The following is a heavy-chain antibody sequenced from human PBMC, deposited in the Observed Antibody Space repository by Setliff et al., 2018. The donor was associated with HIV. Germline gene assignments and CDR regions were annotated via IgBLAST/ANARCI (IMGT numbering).Heavy chain of an antibody. Sequence: ASVKVSCKASGYTFTGYYMHWVRQAPGQGLEWMGWINPNSGGTNYAQKFQGRVTMTRDTSISTAYMELSRLRSDDTAVYYCARDPPVVVRHLFDLWGQGTLVTVSS. CDR1: GYTFTGYY. J-gene: IGHJ4*02. CDR3: ARDPPVVVRHLFDL. D-gene: IGHD2-15*01. V-gene: IGHV1-2*02. CDR2: INPNSGGT.